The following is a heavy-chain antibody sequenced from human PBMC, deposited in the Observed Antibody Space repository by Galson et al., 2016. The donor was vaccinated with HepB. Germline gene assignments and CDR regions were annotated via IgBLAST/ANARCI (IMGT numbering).Heavy chain of an antibody. CDR1: GFTFRSYS. D-gene: IGHD4-11*01. V-gene: IGHV3-21*04. CDR3: AKGTTVLGDN. Sequence: SLRLSCAASGFTFRSYSMNWVRQAPGKGLEWVSSISSRSSYIYYADSVKGRFTISRDNSKNTLYLQMNSLRAEDTAVYYCAKGTTVLGDNWGQGTPVTVSS. J-gene: IGHJ4*02. CDR2: ISSRSSYI.